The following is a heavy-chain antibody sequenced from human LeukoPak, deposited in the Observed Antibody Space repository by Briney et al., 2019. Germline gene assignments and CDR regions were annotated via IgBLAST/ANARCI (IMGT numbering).Heavy chain of an antibody. CDR3: AGGTGWLTTD. V-gene: IGHV3-7*01. D-gene: IGHD6-19*01. CDR1: GGSFSGYY. J-gene: IGHJ4*02. Sequence: ETLSLTCAVYGGSFSGYYWSWIRQAPGKGLEWVANIKQDGSATKYVDSVKGRFTISRDNAKNSLYLQMNSLRAEDTAIYYCAGGTGWLTTDWGQGTLVTVSS. CDR2: IKQDGSAT.